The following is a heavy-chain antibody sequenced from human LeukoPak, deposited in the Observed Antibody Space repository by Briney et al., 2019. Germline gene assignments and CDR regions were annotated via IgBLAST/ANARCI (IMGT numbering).Heavy chain of an antibody. J-gene: IGHJ4*02. D-gene: IGHD3-22*01. Sequence: PSETLTLTCTVSGGSISSYYWSWIRQPPGKGLEWIGYIYYSGSTNYNPSLKSRVTISVDTSKNQFSLKLSSVTAADTAVYYCAGASYDSSGVHWGQGTLVTVSS. V-gene: IGHV4-59*01. CDR1: GGSISSYY. CDR2: IYYSGST. CDR3: AGASYDSSGVH.